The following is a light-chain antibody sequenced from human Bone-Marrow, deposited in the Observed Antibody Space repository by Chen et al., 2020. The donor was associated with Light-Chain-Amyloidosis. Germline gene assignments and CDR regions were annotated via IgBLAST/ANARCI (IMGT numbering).Light chain of an antibody. CDR3: QQYGTSPLT. J-gene: IGKJ4*01. V-gene: IGKV3-20*01. Sequence: EIVLTQSPGTLSLSPGEGANLPCRASQTISSNYLTWYQQKFGQAPRLLIYGSYSRATGIPDRFTGSGSGTDFTLTINRLEPEDFAMYYCQQYGTSPLTFGGGTKVEIK. CDR2: GSY. CDR1: QTISSNY.